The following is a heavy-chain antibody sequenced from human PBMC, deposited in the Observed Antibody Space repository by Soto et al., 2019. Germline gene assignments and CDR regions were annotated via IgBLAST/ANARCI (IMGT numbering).Heavy chain of an antibody. CDR3: ARTPLDDYFDY. Sequence: KPSETLSLTCTVSGGSISSYYWSWIRQPPGKGLEWIGYIYYSGSTNYNPSLKSRVTISVDTSKNQFSLKLSSVTAADTAVYYCARTPLDDYFDYWGQGTLVTVSS. CDR1: GGSISSYY. V-gene: IGHV4-59*01. J-gene: IGHJ4*02. CDR2: IYYSGST.